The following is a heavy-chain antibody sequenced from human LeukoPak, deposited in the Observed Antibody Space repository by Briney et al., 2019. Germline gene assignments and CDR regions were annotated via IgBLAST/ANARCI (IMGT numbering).Heavy chain of an antibody. CDR3: AKDPRTSSSWYLTAEYFQH. Sequence: PGGSLRLSCAASGFTFSSYSMNWVRQAPGKGLEWVSYISSSSSTIYYADSVKGRFTISRDNAKNSLYLQMNSLRAEDTAVYYCAKDPRTSSSWYLTAEYFQHWGQGTLVTVSS. V-gene: IGHV3-48*01. CDR1: GFTFSSYS. D-gene: IGHD6-13*01. J-gene: IGHJ1*01. CDR2: ISSSSSTI.